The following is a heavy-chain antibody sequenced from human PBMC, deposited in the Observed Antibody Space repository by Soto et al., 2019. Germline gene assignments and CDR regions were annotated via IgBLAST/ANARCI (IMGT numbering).Heavy chain of an antibody. CDR1: GYSFTSHW. J-gene: IGHJ6*02. CDR3: AKDHPRYFDGLHYYYYYGMDV. D-gene: IGHD3-9*01. Sequence: GESLKISCKGSGYSFTSHWIGWVRQMPGKGLEWMGIIYPGDSDTRYSPSFQGQVTISADKSISTAYLQWSSLKASDTAMYYCAKDHPRYFDGLHYYYYYGMDVWGQGTTVTVSS. CDR2: IYPGDSDT. V-gene: IGHV5-51*01.